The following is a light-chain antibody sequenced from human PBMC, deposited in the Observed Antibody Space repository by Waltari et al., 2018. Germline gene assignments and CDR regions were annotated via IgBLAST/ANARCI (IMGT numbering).Light chain of an antibody. Sequence: IQMTQSPPSLSASVGDRVTITCRARQSISSSLNWYQQLPGKAPKLLVYVAANLQSGVPSRFSGNGSGTDFSLTISSLQPEDFATYYCQQSYITTYTFGQGTKLEIK. CDR3: QQSYITTYT. CDR1: QSISSS. J-gene: IGKJ2*01. V-gene: IGKV1-39*01. CDR2: VAA.